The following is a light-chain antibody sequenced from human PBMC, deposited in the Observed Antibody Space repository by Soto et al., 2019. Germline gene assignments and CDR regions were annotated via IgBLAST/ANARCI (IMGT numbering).Light chain of an antibody. J-gene: IGKJ3*01. CDR3: QQYFSTPFA. CDR1: QSVFSTSTNKNY. CDR2: WAS. V-gene: IGKV4-1*01. Sequence: DIVMTQSPDSLAVSLDERATINCKSSQSVFSTSTNKNYLTWYQQKQGQPPKLLIYWASTRESGVPDRFSGSGSGTDFTLTITSLQAEDVATYYCQQYFSTPFAFGPGTKVNIK.